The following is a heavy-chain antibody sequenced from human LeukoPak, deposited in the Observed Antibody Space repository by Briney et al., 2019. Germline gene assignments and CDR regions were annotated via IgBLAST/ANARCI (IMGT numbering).Heavy chain of an antibody. CDR3: ASERLGYCSGGSCYSARWFDP. Sequence: GVSVKVSCKVSGGSFSSYDFSWVRQAPGPGLEWMGGVIAFFGPANYAQKFQGRVTITADESTSTAYIELSSLRSEDTAVYYCASERLGYCSGGSCYSARWFDPWGQGTLVTVSS. D-gene: IGHD2-15*01. J-gene: IGHJ5*02. CDR1: GGSFSSYD. CDR2: VIAFFGPA. V-gene: IGHV1-69*01.